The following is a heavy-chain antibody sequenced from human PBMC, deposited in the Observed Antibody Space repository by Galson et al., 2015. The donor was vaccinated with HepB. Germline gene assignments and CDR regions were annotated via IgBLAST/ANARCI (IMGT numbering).Heavy chain of an antibody. V-gene: IGHV4-31*03. CDR3: ARAEALWELFFPSGAHGLDV. CDR1: GGSINIGVFF. J-gene: IGHJ6*02. D-gene: IGHD3-10*01. CDR2: IYYRGTT. Sequence: TLSLTCTVAGGSINIGVFFWTWIRQHPGKGLEWVGNIYYRGTTYYNPSLRSRVTMSVDTSKNQFSLKLTSVTAADAAVYYCARAEALWELFFPSGAHGLDVWGQGTTVTVS.